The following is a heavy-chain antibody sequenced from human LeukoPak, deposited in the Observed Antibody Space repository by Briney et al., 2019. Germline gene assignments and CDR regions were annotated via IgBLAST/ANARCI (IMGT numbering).Heavy chain of an antibody. V-gene: IGHV4-4*02. CDR1: GGSIYSNNW. CDR3: ARGQPASKYSSGWFPFDY. J-gene: IGHJ4*02. CDR2: IFHSGNT. Sequence: SETLSLTCGVSGGSIYSNNWWSWVRQPPGKGLEWIGEIFHSGNTNYNPSLKSRVTISIDKSDTRFSLTLSSVTAADTAVCYCARGQPASKYSSGWFPFDYWGQGTLVTVSS. D-gene: IGHD6-19*01.